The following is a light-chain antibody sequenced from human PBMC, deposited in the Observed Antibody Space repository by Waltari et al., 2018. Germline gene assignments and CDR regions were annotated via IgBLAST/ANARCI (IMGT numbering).Light chain of an antibody. CDR3: MHSLQTPWT. Sequence: DIVMTQSPLSLPVPPGEPASISCKSSQSLLHSNGYNYLGWYLQKPGQSPQLLIYLGSNRASGVPDRFSGSGSGTDFTLKISRLEAEDVGVYFCMHSLQTPWTFGQGTRVEIK. J-gene: IGKJ1*01. V-gene: IGKV2-28*01. CDR2: LGS. CDR1: QSLLHSNGYNY.